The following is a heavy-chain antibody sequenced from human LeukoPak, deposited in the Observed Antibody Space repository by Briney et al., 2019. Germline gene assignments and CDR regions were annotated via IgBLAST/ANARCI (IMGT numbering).Heavy chain of an antibody. D-gene: IGHD3-22*01. CDR3: AKSPDASGYLHTSYFDY. CDR2: ISGSGGST. Sequence: EAGGSLRLSCAASGFTVSSNYMSWVRQASGKGLEWVSAISGSGGSTYYADSVKGRFTISRDNSKNTLYLQMNSLRAEDTAVYYCAKSPDASGYLHTSYFDYWGQGTLVTVSS. V-gene: IGHV3-23*01. CDR1: GFTVSSNY. J-gene: IGHJ4*02.